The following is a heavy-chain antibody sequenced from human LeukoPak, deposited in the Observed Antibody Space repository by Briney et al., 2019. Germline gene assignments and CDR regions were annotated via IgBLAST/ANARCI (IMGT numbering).Heavy chain of an antibody. CDR1: GYTFTGYY. CDR3: AVAPGDY. Sequence: ASVKVSCKASGYTFTGYYMHWVRQAPGQGLDWMGWINPNTGDKHYAQKFQGRVTLTRDTSITTVYMELSRLTSDDTAIFYCAVAPGDYWGQGTLVTVSS. D-gene: IGHD2-21*01. V-gene: IGHV1-2*02. CDR2: INPNTGDK. J-gene: IGHJ4*02.